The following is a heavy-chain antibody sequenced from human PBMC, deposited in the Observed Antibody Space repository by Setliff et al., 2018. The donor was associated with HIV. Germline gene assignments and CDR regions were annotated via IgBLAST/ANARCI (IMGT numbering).Heavy chain of an antibody. CDR3: ARPNYYDSSGSFDY. CDR1: EFTFSSYE. D-gene: IGHD3-22*01. V-gene: IGHV3-48*03. Sequence: GGSLRLSCAASEFTFSSYEMNWVRQAPGKGLEWVSYISRSGSTIYYADSVEGRFTISRDNAKNSLYLQMNSLRAEDTAVYYCARPNYYDSSGSFDYWGQGTLVTVSS. J-gene: IGHJ4*02. CDR2: ISRSGSTI.